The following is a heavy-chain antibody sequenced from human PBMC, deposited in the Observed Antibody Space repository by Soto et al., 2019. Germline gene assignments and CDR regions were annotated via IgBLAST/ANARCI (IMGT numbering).Heavy chain of an antibody. CDR2: ISGSGGST. Sequence: GGSLRLCCAAAGFTCSSYAMSWVRQAPRKGLEWVSAISGSGGSTYYADSVKGRFTISRDNSKNTLYLQMNSLRAEDTAVYYCAKDSWLEPQLDAFDIWGQGTMVTVSS. J-gene: IGHJ3*02. CDR1: GFTCSSYA. D-gene: IGHD1-1*01. V-gene: IGHV3-23*01. CDR3: AKDSWLEPQLDAFDI.